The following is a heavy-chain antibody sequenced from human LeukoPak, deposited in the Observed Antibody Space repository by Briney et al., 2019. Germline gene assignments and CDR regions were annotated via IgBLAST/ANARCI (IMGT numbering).Heavy chain of an antibody. CDR1: GGSISSSSYY. CDR2: ICYSASI. D-gene: IGHD2-15*01. CDR3: ARLLVANLFDY. V-gene: IGHV4-39*01. J-gene: IGHJ4*02. Sequence: SETLSLTCTVSGGSISSSSYYWGWIRQPPGKGLEWIGSICYSASIYHNPSLKSRLTISVDTSKNQFSLKLSSVTAADTAVYYCARLLVANLFDYWGQGTLVTVSS.